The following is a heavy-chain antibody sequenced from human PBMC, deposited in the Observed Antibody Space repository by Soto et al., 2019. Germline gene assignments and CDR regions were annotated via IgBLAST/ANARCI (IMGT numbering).Heavy chain of an antibody. V-gene: IGHV4-61*08. D-gene: IGHD5-18*01. CDR2: IYYSGNT. CDR1: GDSVTSGDYY. J-gene: IGHJ5*01. CDR3: ARIPVDTYMSYWFDP. Sequence: SETLSLTCTVSGDSVTSGDYYWSWLRQPPGKGLEWIGYIYYSGNTNYSPSLKSRVAISLDTSHKQYSLKLSSVTAAYTAVYFCARIPVDTYMSYWFDPWGQGTLVTVSS.